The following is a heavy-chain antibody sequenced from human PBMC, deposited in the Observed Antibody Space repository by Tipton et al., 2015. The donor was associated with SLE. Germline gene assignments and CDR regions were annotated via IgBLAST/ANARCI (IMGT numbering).Heavy chain of an antibody. Sequence: GSLRLSCVASGFSFSSYEMNWVRQAPGKGLEWVSYISGSGSTKFYADSVKGRFTTSRDNTKNLLSLQMNSLRAEDTALYYCTRVPMPYSYTDYWGQGTLVTVSS. CDR1: GFSFSSYE. D-gene: IGHD2-2*01. V-gene: IGHV3-48*03. CDR3: TRVPMPYSYTDY. J-gene: IGHJ4*02. CDR2: ISGSGSTK.